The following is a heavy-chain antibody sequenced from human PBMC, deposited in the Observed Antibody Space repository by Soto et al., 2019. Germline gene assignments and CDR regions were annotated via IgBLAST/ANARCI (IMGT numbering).Heavy chain of an antibody. D-gene: IGHD2-2*01. Sequence: QVQLVESGGGVVQPGRSLRLSCAASGFTFSSYGMHWVRQAPGKGLEWVAVISYDGSNKYYADSVKGRFTISRDNSKNTLYLQMNSLRAEDTAVDYCASGQLPDYYSMDGLGKGTTVTVSS. J-gene: IGHJ6*03. CDR2: ISYDGSNK. CDR1: GFTFSSYG. V-gene: IGHV3-30*03. CDR3: ASGQLPDYYSMDG.